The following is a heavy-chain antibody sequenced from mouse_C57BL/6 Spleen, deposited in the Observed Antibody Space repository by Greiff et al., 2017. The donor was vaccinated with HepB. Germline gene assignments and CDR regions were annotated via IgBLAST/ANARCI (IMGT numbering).Heavy chain of an antibody. V-gene: IGHV5-4*01. CDR2: ISDGGSYT. CDR1: GFTFSSYA. J-gene: IGHJ2*01. CDR3: AREPFDY. Sequence: EVQLQQSGGGLVKPGGSLKLSCAASGFTFSSYAMSWVRQTPEKRLEWVATISDGGSYTYYPDNVKGRFTISRDNAKNNLYLQMSHLKSEDTAMYYCAREPFDYWGQGTTLTVSS.